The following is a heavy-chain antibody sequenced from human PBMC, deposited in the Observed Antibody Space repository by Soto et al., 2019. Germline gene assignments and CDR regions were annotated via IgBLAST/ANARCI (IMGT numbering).Heavy chain of an antibody. V-gene: IGHV4-34*01. D-gene: IGHD6-19*01. CDR3: ARGLYSPLVAGTLYYFDY. Sequence: NPSETLSLTCAVYGGSFSGYYWSWIRQPPGKGLEWIGEINHSGSTNYNPSLKGRVTISVDTSKNQFSLKLSSVTAADTAVYYCARGLYSPLVAGTLYYFDYWGQGTLVTVSS. CDR1: GGSFSGYY. J-gene: IGHJ4*02. CDR2: INHSGST.